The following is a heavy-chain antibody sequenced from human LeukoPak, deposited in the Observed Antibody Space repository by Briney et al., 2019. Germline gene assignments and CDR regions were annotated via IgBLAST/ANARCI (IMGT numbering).Heavy chain of an antibody. V-gene: IGHV4-39*07. J-gene: IGHJ5*02. Sequence: PSETLSLTCTVSGVSIIIDNYYWAWIRQPPGKGLEWIGSIHYSGDAYYNPSLKSRMTISVDTSNNQFSLKVNSVTAADTAMYYCARDSKYDSIGHATWGLGTLVTVSS. CDR1: GVSIIIDNYY. CDR2: IHYSGDA. D-gene: IGHD3-22*01. CDR3: ARDSKYDSIGHAT.